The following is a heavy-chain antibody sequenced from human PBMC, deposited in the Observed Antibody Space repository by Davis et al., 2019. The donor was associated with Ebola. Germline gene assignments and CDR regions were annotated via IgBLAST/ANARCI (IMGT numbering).Heavy chain of an antibody. J-gene: IGHJ3*02. CDR1: GGSISSYY. CDR2: IYYSGST. Sequence: PSETLSLTCTVSGGSISSYYWSWIRQPPGKGLEWIGYIYYSGSTNYNPSLKSRVTISVDTSKNQFSLKLSSVTAADTAVYYCARDITIFHIRTGAFDIWGQGTMVTVSS. V-gene: IGHV4-59*01. D-gene: IGHD3-9*01. CDR3: ARDITIFHIRTGAFDI.